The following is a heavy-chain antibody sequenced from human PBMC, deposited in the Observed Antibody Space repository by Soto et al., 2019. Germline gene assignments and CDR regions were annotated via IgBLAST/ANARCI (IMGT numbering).Heavy chain of an antibody. D-gene: IGHD1-26*01. CDR3: AAYTIVGATDDFDY. Sequence: GASVKVSCKASGFTFISSAVQWVRQARGQRLEWIGWIVVGSGNTNYAQKFQERVTITRDMSTSTAYMELSGLRSEDTAVYYCAAYTIVGATDDFDYWGQGTLVTVSS. CDR2: IVVGSGNT. V-gene: IGHV1-58*01. J-gene: IGHJ4*02. CDR1: GFTFISSA.